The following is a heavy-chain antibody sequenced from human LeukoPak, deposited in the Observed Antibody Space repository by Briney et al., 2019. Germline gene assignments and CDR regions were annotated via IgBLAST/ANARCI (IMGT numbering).Heavy chain of an antibody. Sequence: GGSLRLSCAASGFTVSSNYMSWVRQAPGKGLEWVSVIYSGGSTYYADSVKGRFTISRHNSKNTLYLQMNSLRAEDTAVYYCGRDQGRSGYDYYYYYGMDVWGQGTTVTVSS. V-gene: IGHV3-53*04. CDR3: GRDQGRSGYDYYYYYGMDV. J-gene: IGHJ6*02. D-gene: IGHD5-12*01. CDR2: IYSGGST. CDR1: GFTVSSNY.